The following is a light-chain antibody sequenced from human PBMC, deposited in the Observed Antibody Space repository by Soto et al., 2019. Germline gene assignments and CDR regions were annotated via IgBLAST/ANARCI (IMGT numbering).Light chain of an antibody. V-gene: IGLV2-14*03. CDR1: SRDVGGYNY. J-gene: IGLJ1*01. CDR3: SSYTSTSLSV. CDR2: DVS. Sequence: QSALTQPASVSGSPGQSITISCSGSSRDVGGYNYVSWYQQHTGKAPKLMIFDVSNRPSGVSIRFSGSKSGNTASLTISGLQTEDEADYYCSSYTSTSLSVFGSGTKLTVL.